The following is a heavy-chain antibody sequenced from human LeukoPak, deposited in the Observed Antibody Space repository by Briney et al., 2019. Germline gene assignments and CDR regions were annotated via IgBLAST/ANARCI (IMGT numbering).Heavy chain of an antibody. Sequence: PGGSLRLSCAASGFTFINYWINWVRQAPGKGLEWVANIKQDGSEKYYVDSVKGRFTISRDNAKNSLYLQMNSLRAEDTAVYYCARDSAGYSSGWSPPSDAFDIWGQGTMITVSS. CDR1: GFTFINYW. CDR3: ARDSAGYSSGWSPPSDAFDI. CDR2: IKQDGSEK. J-gene: IGHJ3*02. V-gene: IGHV3-7*01. D-gene: IGHD6-19*01.